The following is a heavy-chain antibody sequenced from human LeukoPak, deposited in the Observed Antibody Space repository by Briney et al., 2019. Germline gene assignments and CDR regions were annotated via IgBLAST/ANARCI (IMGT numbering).Heavy chain of an antibody. V-gene: IGHV4-39*07. Sequence: PSETLSLTCTVSGGSISSSSYYWGWIRQPPGKGLEWIGSIYYIGSTNYNPSLKSRVTISVDTSKNQFSLKLSSVTAADTAVYYCARVGYSYGTVGYYYYMDVWGKGTTVTISS. J-gene: IGHJ6*03. CDR1: GGSISSSSYY. CDR2: IYYIGST. D-gene: IGHD5-18*01. CDR3: ARVGYSYGTVGYYYYMDV.